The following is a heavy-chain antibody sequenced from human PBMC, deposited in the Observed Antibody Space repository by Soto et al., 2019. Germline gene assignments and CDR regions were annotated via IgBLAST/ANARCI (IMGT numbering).Heavy chain of an antibody. Sequence: ASVKVSCKVSGYTLTELSMHWVRQAPGKGLEWMGGFDPEDGETIYAQKFQGRVTMTEDTSTDTAYMELSSLRAEDTAVYYCAKAVRLGWAYSSGINFDYWGQGTLVTVSS. CDR1: GYTLTELS. D-gene: IGHD6-19*01. J-gene: IGHJ4*02. V-gene: IGHV1-24*01. CDR2: FDPEDGET. CDR3: AKAVRLGWAYSSGINFDY.